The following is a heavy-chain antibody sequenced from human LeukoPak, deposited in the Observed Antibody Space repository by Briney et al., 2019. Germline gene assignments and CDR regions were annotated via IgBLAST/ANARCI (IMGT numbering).Heavy chain of an antibody. J-gene: IGHJ4*02. Sequence: PGGSLRFSRAASGFTFSNAWMNWVRQAPGKGLEWVGRIKSKTDGGTADYAAPVKGRFTISRDDSKNTLYLQMNSLKTEDTAVYYCTRDRRDSSGWYGGFDYWGQGTLVTVSS. D-gene: IGHD6-19*01. V-gene: IGHV3-15*07. CDR3: TRDRRDSSGWYGGFDY. CDR2: IKSKTDGGTA. CDR1: GFTFSNAW.